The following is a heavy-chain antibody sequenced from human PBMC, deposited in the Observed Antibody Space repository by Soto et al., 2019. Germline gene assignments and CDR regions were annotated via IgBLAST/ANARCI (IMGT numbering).Heavy chain of an antibody. CDR1: GGSISTHY. CDR2: IWYSGRT. Sequence: QVQLQESGPGLLKPSETLSLTCSVSGGSISTHYWNWIRQPPGKGLEWIGYIWYSGRTNYRSSLRSRVSISLDTSKNQFSLRMTSVTAADTAVYYCARDPVGVTHFDFWGQGALVTVSS. CDR3: ARDPVGVTHFDF. D-gene: IGHD1-26*01. V-gene: IGHV4-59*11. J-gene: IGHJ4*02.